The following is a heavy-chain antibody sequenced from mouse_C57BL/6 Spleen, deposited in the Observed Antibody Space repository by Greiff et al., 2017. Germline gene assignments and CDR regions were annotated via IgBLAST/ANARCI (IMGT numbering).Heavy chain of an antibody. CDR3: TTSITTVVGGFDY. CDR2: IDPEDGDP. CDR1: GFNIKDYY. J-gene: IGHJ2*01. Sequence: EVKLQESGAELVRPGASVKLSCTASGFNIKDYYMHWVKQRPEQGLEWIGRIDPEDGDPEYAPKFQGKATRNADTSSNTAYLQLSSLTSEDTAVYYCTTSITTVVGGFDYWGQGTTLTVSS. V-gene: IGHV14-1*01. D-gene: IGHD1-1*01.